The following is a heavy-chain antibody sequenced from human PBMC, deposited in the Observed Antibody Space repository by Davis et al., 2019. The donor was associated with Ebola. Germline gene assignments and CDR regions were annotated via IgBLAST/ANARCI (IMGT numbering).Heavy chain of an antibody. V-gene: IGHV3-73*01. CDR3: RGGITDQYFDS. J-gene: IGHJ4*02. Sequence: GESLKISCAASGFTFSVSGVNWVRQASGKGLEWVGRIRSRANRYTTTYSTSVKGRVTVSRDDSKSTAYLHMNSLKTEDTAIYCARGGITDQYFDSWGQGTVVTVSS. CDR1: GFTFSVSG. D-gene: IGHD3-16*01. CDR2: IRSRANRYTT.